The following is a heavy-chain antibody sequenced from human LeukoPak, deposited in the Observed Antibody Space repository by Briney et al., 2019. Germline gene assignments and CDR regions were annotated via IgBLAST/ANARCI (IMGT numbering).Heavy chain of an antibody. D-gene: IGHD2-2*01. Sequence: PGGSLRLSCAASGFTFSSYWMHWVRQAPGKGLVWVSRINSDGSSTSYADSVKGRFTISRDNAKNTLYLQMNSLRAEDTAVYYCARDLEDIVVVPAAMWYYYYMDVWGKGTTVTISS. V-gene: IGHV3-74*01. J-gene: IGHJ6*03. CDR1: GFTFSSYW. CDR2: INSDGSST. CDR3: ARDLEDIVVVPAAMWYYYYMDV.